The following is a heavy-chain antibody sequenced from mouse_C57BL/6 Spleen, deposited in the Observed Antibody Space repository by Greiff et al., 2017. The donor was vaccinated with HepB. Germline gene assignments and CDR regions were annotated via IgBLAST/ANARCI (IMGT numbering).Heavy chain of an antibody. CDR3: TRVHYYGSSYDYFDY. CDR1: GFTFSSYA. Sequence: EVNVVESGEGLVKPGGSLKLSCAASGFTFSSYAMSWVRQTPEKRLEWVAYISSGGDYIYYADTVKGRFTISRDNARNTLYLQMSSLKSEDTAMYYCTRVHYYGSSYDYFDYWGQGTTLTVSS. V-gene: IGHV5-9-1*02. CDR2: ISSGGDYI. D-gene: IGHD1-1*01. J-gene: IGHJ2*01.